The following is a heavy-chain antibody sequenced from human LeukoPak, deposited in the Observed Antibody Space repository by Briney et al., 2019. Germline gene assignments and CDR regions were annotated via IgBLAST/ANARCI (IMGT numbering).Heavy chain of an antibody. D-gene: IGHD1-26*01. V-gene: IGHV3-49*04. Sequence: GGSLRLPCTASGFTFGDYAMSWVRQAPGKGLEWVGFIRSKAYGGTTEYAASVKGRFTISRDDSKSIAYLQMNSLKTEDTAVYYCTRGGVGATLWGQGTLVTVSS. J-gene: IGHJ4*02. CDR2: IRSKAYGGTT. CDR3: TRGGVGATL. CDR1: GFTFGDYA.